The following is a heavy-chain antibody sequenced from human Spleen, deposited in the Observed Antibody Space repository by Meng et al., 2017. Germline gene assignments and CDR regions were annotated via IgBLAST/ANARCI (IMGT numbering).Heavy chain of an antibody. D-gene: IGHD4-17*01. CDR2: IYHSGST. CDR3: ARDRDYANFDY. V-gene: IGHV4-38-2*02. J-gene: IGHJ4*02. CDR1: GYSISSGYY. Sequence: GSLRLSCAVSGYSISSGYYWGWIRQPPGKGLEWIGHIYHSGSTYFNPSLKSRLTISLDTSRNQFSLKLSSVTAADTAVYYCARDRDYANFDYWGQGTLVTVSS.